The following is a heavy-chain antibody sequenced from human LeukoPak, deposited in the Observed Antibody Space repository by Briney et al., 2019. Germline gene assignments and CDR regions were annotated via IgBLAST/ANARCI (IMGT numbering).Heavy chain of an antibody. V-gene: IGHV3-74*01. CDR1: RFTFSSYW. Sequence: PGGSLRLSCAASRFTFSSYWMHWVRHAPGKGLVWVSRINSDGSSTSYADSVKGRFTISRDNAKNTLYLQMNSLRAEDTAVYYCAKGGLWFGELLSYMDVWGKGTTVTISS. CDR3: AKGGLWFGELLSYMDV. D-gene: IGHD3-10*01. CDR2: INSDGSST. J-gene: IGHJ6*03.